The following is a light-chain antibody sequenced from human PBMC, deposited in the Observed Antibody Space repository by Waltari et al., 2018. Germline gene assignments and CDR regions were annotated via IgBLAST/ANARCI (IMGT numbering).Light chain of an antibody. CDR3: QQYYSTPIT. CDR2: WAS. V-gene: IGKV4-1*01. J-gene: IGKJ5*01. CDR1: QSVLYSSNNKNY. Sequence: DVVMTQSPDSLAVSLGERATINCKSSQSVLYSSNNKNYLAWFQKKPGQPPKLLISWASTRESGVPDRFTGSGSGTDFTLTISSLQAEDVAVYYCQQYYSTPITFGQGTRLEIK.